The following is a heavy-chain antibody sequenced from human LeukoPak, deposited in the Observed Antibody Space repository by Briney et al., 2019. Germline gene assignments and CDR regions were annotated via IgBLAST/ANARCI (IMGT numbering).Heavy chain of an antibody. J-gene: IGHJ5*02. CDR2: IKQDGSQK. CDR1: GFTFNSYW. Sequence: GGSLRLSCAASGFTFNSYWMNWVRQAPGKGLEWVANIKQDGSQKYYVDSVKGRFIISRDNTKNSLYLQMNSLRAEDTAFYYCARDAPGIVGAPGGGTWGQGTLVTVSS. CDR3: ARDAPGIVGAPGGGT. V-gene: IGHV3-7*03. D-gene: IGHD1-26*01.